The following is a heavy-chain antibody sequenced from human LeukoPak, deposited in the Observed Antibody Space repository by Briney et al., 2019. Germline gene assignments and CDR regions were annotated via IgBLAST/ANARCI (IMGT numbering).Heavy chain of an antibody. D-gene: IGHD1-1*01. Sequence: GGSLRLSCAASGFAFSDYYMGWIRQAPGKGLEWVSYISSSGSTIYYADSVKGRFTISRDNAENSLYLQMNSLRAEDTAVYYCAKADYNWGSWAYYMDVWGKGTTVTISS. CDR2: ISSSGSTI. J-gene: IGHJ6*03. CDR3: AKADYNWGSWAYYMDV. CDR1: GFAFSDYY. V-gene: IGHV3-11*04.